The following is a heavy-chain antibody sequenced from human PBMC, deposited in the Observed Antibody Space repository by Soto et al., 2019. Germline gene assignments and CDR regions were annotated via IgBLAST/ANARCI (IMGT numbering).Heavy chain of an antibody. V-gene: IGHV1-8*01. CDR1: GYTFTRYD. CDR3: ARTLYGDNVDY. J-gene: IGHJ4*02. D-gene: IGHD4-17*01. Sequence: GASVKVSWKASGYTFTRYDINWGRQATGQGLEWMGWMSPNSGNTGYAQKFQGRVTMTRNTSISTAYMELSSLRSEDTAVYYCARTLYGDNVDYWGQGTLVTVSS. CDR2: MSPNSGNT.